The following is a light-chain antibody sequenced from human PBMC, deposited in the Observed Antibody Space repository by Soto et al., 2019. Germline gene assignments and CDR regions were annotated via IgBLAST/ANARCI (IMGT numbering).Light chain of an antibody. CDR2: TAS. CDR1: QGINSW. J-gene: IGKJ4*01. CDR3: QQASSFPLT. V-gene: IGKV1D-12*01. Sequence: DIQMTQSPSSVSASVGDRVTISCRASQGINSWLAWYQQKPGKAPKLLIYTASNLESGVPSRFSGSGSGTDFTLTISSLQPEDFATYFCQQASSFPLTFGGGTRVEIK.